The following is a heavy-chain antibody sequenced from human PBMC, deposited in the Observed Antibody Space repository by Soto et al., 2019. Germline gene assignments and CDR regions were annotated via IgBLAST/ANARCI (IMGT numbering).Heavy chain of an antibody. D-gene: IGHD3-16*01. Sequence: PSETLSLTCTVSGDSISSYYWSWIRQPPGKGLEWIGYIYYSGSTNYNPSLKSRVTISVDTSKNQLSLKLSSLTAADTAVYYCASHEGGDDFDIWGQGTMVTVSS. V-gene: IGHV4-59*01. CDR1: GDSISSYY. CDR2: IYYSGST. J-gene: IGHJ3*02. CDR3: ASHEGGDDFDI.